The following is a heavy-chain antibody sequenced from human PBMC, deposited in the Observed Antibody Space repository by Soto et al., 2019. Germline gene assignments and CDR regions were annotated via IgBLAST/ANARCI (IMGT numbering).Heavy chain of an antibody. CDR3: AKADARDPNLGVFDY. D-gene: IGHD2-21*02. Sequence: EVQLVESGGGLVQPGRSLRLSCAASGFTFDDYAMHWVRQAPGKGLEWVSGISWNSGSIGYADSVKGRFTISRDNAKNSLYLQMNSLRAEDTALYYCAKADARDPNLGVFDYWGQGTLVTISS. CDR1: GFTFDDYA. J-gene: IGHJ4*02. V-gene: IGHV3-9*01. CDR2: ISWNSGSI.